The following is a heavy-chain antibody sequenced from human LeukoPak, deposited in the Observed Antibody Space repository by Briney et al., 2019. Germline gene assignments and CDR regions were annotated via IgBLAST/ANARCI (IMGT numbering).Heavy chain of an antibody. CDR2: ISYDGSNK. J-gene: IGHJ4*02. D-gene: IGHD3-9*01. V-gene: IGHV3-30*03. CDR1: GFTFSSYG. CDR3: ATSLRYFDWLRNFDY. Sequence: GRSLRLSCAASGFTFSSYGMHWVRQAPGKGLEWVAVISYDGSNKYYADSVKGRFTISRDNSKNTLYLQMNSLRAEDTAVYYCATSLRYFDWLRNFDYWGQGTLVTVSS.